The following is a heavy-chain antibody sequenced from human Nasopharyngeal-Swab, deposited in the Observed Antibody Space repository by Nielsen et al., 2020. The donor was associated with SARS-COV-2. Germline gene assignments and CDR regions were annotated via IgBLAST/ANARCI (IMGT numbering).Heavy chain of an antibody. D-gene: IGHD5-18*01. J-gene: IGHJ6*02. Sequence: SVKVSCKASGGTFSSYAISWVRQAPGQGLEWMGGIIPIFGTANYAQKFQGRVTITADESTSTAYMELSSLRSEDTAAYYCARVTAMAEGYYYGMDVWGQGTTVTVSS. V-gene: IGHV1-69*13. CDR3: ARVTAMAEGYYYGMDV. CDR2: IIPIFGTA. CDR1: GGTFSSYA.